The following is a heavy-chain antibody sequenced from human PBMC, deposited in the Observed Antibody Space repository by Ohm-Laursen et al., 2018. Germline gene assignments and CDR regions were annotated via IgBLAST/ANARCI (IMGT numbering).Heavy chain of an antibody. V-gene: IGHV3-11*01. J-gene: IGHJ3*02. CDR3: ARDGGSYQDDDFDI. CDR1: AFSFSDYY. D-gene: IGHD3-16*01. CDR2: IRCSGSTI. Sequence: SLLLSCSACAFSFSDYYTSWFRQAPGKGLEWASYIRCSGSTIYYADSSKGRFTISRDNSKNSLYLQMNCLRAEDTAVYYCARDGGSYQDDDFDIWGQGTMVTVSS.